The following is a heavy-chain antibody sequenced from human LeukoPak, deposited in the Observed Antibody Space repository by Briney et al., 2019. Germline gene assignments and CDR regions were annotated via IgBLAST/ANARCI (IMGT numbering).Heavy chain of an antibody. CDR2: IYYNGST. V-gene: IGHV4-59*01. Sequence: SETRSLTCTVSGGSISSYYWSWIRQPPGKGLEWIGYIYYNGSTNYNPSLKSRVTISVDTSKNQFSLKLSSVTAADTAVYYCAREGRLLWFGESTADAFDIWGQGTMVTVSS. CDR1: GGSISSYY. J-gene: IGHJ3*02. CDR3: AREGRLLWFGESTADAFDI. D-gene: IGHD3-10*01.